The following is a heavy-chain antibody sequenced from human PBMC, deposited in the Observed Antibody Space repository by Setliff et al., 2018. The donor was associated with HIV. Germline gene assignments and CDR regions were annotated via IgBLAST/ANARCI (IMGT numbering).Heavy chain of an antibody. Sequence: SVKVSCKASGYTFTAYYMHWVRQAPGQGLEWMGGIMPIFGTANYAQKFQGRVTIIADASTNTVNMELSSLRSEDTAVYYCARGVDGSYRKFFDNWGQGTLVTVSS. V-gene: IGHV1-69*13. CDR1: GYTFTAYY. CDR3: ARGVDGSYRKFFDN. J-gene: IGHJ4*02. D-gene: IGHD1-26*01. CDR2: IMPIFGTA.